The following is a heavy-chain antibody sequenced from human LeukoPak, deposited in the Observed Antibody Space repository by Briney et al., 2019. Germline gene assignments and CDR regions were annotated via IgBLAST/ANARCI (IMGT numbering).Heavy chain of an antibody. D-gene: IGHD3/OR15-3a*01. CDR1: GYTFTSYD. J-gene: IGHJ6*03. CDR3: ARSGAMTFYYYYMDV. CDR2: MNPNSGNT. Sequence: ASVKVSCKASGYTFTSYDINWVRQATGQGLEWMGWMNPNSGNTGYAQKFQGRVTMTRNTSISTAYMELSSLRSEDTAVYYCARSGAMTFYYYYMDVWGKGTTVTVSS. V-gene: IGHV1-8*02.